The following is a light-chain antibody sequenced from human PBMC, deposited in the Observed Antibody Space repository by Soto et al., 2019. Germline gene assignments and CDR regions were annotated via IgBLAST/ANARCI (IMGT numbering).Light chain of an antibody. CDR1: QIISSW. V-gene: IGKV1-5*01. J-gene: IGKJ2*01. CDR2: DAS. Sequence: DIQMTQSPSTLSASVGDRVTITCRASQIISSWLAWYQQKPGKAPKLLIYDASSLESGVPSRFSGSGSGTEFTLTISSLQPDDFATYYCQQYNSYRYTFGQGTKLEIK. CDR3: QQYNSYRYT.